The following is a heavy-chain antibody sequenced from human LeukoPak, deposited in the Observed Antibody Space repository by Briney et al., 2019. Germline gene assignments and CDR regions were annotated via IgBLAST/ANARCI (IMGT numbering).Heavy chain of an antibody. CDR2: ISGGGVTT. J-gene: IGHJ4*02. CDR1: GFTFSSYA. V-gene: IGHV3-23*01. Sequence: GGSLRLSCAASGFTFSSYAMSWVRQAPGKGLEWVATISGGGVTTYYADSVKGRFTISSDNSKNTLYLQMNSLRAEDTAVYYCAKDYRYYFDSWGQGALVTVSS. D-gene: IGHD1-26*01. CDR3: AKDYRYYFDS.